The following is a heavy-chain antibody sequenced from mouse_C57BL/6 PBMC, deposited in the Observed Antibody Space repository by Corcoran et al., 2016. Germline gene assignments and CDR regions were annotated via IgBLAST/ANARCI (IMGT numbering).Heavy chain of an antibody. Sequence: EGQLRQSGPELVKPGASVKISCKASGYTFTDYYMNWVKQSHGKSLEWIGDINPNNGGTSYNQKFKGKATLTVDKSSSTAYMELRSLTSEDSAVYYCARSGTTVVDVWGTGTTVTVSS. CDR2: INPNNGGT. CDR1: GYTFTDYY. V-gene: IGHV1-26*01. J-gene: IGHJ1*03. D-gene: IGHD1-1*01. CDR3: ARSGTTVVDV.